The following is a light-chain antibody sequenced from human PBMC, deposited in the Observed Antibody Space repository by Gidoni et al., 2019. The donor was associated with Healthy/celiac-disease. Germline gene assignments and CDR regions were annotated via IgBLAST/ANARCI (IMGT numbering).Light chain of an antibody. Sequence: EMVLTQSPATLSLSPGGRATLSCRASQSVSSFLAWYQQQPGQPPRLLIYDAANRATGLPARFSGSGSGTDFTLTISNLEPEDFAVYYCQQRSNWPHFGPGTKVDIK. CDR3: QQRSNWPH. CDR2: DAA. J-gene: IGKJ3*01. V-gene: IGKV3-11*01. CDR1: QSVSSF.